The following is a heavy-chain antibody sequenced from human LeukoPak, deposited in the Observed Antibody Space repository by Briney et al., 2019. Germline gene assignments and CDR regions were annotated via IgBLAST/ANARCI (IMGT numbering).Heavy chain of an antibody. V-gene: IGHV3-7*03. D-gene: IGHD3-3*01. CDR1: GLSFGTSW. CDR3: VKGGSNWSD. Sequence: PGGSLRLSCAASGLSFGTSWMTWVRQAPGKALEWVATIKPDGSTELYVEIVKGRFTISRDNGKNSLFLQMSGLRVEDTAVYHCVKGGSNWSDWGQGTLVTVSS. CDR2: IKPDGSTE. J-gene: IGHJ1*01.